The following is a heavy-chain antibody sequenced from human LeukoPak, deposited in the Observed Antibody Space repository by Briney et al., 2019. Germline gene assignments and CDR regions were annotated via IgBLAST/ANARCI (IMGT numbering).Heavy chain of an antibody. J-gene: IGHJ4*02. CDR2: IIPIFGTA. V-gene: IGHV1-69*13. CDR1: GGTFSSYA. D-gene: IGHD6-13*01. Sequence: ASVKVSCKASGGTFSSYAISWVRQAPGQGLEWMGGIIPIFGTANYAQKFQGRVTITADESTSTAYMELSSLRSEDTAVYYCARGPPTGPFIAAARLYYFDYWGQGTLVTVSS. CDR3: ARGPPTGPFIAAARLYYFDY.